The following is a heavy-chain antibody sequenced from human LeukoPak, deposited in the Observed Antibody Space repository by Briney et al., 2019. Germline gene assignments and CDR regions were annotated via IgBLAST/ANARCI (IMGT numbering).Heavy chain of an antibody. CDR3: AREEFLHEIDSSGYFVY. Sequence: SETLSLTCTVSGGSISGYYWNWIRQPAGQGLEWLGLVYSSDGGNYNHSLTRRVTMTVDMSKNQFSLKLTSVTAAATAVYYCAREEFLHEIDSSGYFVYWGQGTLVIVSS. CDR2: VYSSDGG. J-gene: IGHJ4*02. CDR1: GGSISGYY. V-gene: IGHV4-4*07. D-gene: IGHD3-22*01.